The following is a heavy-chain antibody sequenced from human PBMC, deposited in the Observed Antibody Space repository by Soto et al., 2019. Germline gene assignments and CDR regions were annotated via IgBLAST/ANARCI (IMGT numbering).Heavy chain of an antibody. CDR1: GIPLSRHA. CDR3: GNERRGGGWFVYSY. J-gene: IGHJ4*02. CDR2: MSGNAAET. V-gene: IGHV3-23*01. Sequence: PERCLRRSWAPAGIPLSRHAMSCDRQPTEKGLEWVSAMSGNAAETSYATSVRGRFTISRDTSSDTLYIQKNSRRADNTALSNGGNERRGGGWFVYSYWGQGILVTVP. D-gene: IGHD6-19*01.